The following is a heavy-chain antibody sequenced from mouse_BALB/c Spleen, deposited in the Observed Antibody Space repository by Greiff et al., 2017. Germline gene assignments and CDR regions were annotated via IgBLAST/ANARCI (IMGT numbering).Heavy chain of an antibody. CDR3: ARSVYYRAMDY. Sequence: EVKLEESGGGLVQPGGSLKLSCAASGFTFSSFGMHWVRQAPEKGLEWVAYISSGSSTIYYADTVKGRFTISRDNPKNTLFLQMTSLRSEDTAMYYCARSVYYRAMDYWGQGTSVTVSS. V-gene: IGHV5-17*02. D-gene: IGHD2-14*01. J-gene: IGHJ4*01. CDR2: ISSGSSTI. CDR1: GFTFSSFG.